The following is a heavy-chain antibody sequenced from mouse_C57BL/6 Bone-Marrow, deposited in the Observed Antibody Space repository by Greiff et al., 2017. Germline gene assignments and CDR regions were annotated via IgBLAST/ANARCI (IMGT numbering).Heavy chain of an antibody. CDR2: IDPSASYT. Sequence: QVQLKQPGAELVRPGTSVKLSCTASGYTFTSYWMHWVKQRPGQGLEWIGVIDPSASYTNYNQKFKGKATLTVDTSSSTAYMQLSSLTSEDSAVYYCARTYYGNSRFAYWGQGTLVTVSA. D-gene: IGHD2-10*01. CDR1: GYTFTSYW. V-gene: IGHV1-59*01. J-gene: IGHJ3*01. CDR3: ARTYYGNSRFAY.